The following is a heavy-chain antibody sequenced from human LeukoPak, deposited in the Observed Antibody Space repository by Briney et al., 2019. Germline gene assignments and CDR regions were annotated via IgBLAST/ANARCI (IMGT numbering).Heavy chain of an antibody. V-gene: IGHV1-18*01. CDR1: GYTFTSYG. D-gene: IGHD3-16*02. Sequence: GASVKVSCKASGYTFTSYGISWVRQAPGQGLEWMGWISAYNGNTNYAQKLQGRVTMTTDTSTSTAYMELRSLRSDDTAVYYCARSRVWGSYRYILDFDYWGQGTLVTVSS. CDR2: ISAYNGNT. J-gene: IGHJ4*02. CDR3: ARSRVWGSYRYILDFDY.